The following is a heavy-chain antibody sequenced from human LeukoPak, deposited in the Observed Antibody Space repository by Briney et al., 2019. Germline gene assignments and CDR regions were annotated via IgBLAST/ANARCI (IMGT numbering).Heavy chain of an antibody. V-gene: IGHV3-7*03. Sequence: GGSLRLSCAASGVTLSSYAMSWARQAPGKGLEWVANIKLDGSEKNYVDSVKGRFPISRDNTKNPLYLQMNSLRAEDTAVFYCARDQYDTWSRRGNFDSWGQGTLVIVSS. CDR2: IKLDGSEK. CDR1: GVTLSSYA. D-gene: IGHD3/OR15-3a*01. CDR3: ARDQYDTWSRRGNFDS. J-gene: IGHJ4*02.